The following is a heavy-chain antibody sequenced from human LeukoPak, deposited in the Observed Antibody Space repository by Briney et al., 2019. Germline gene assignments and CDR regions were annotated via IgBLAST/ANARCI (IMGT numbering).Heavy chain of an antibody. Sequence: GGSLRLSCAASGFTFSSYAMSWVRQAPGKGLEWVSAISGSGGSTYYADSVKGRFTISRDNSKNTLYLQMNSLRAEDTAVYYCARFGSSWYYFDYWGQGTLVTVSS. D-gene: IGHD6-13*01. V-gene: IGHV3-23*01. CDR3: ARFGSSWYYFDY. CDR1: GFTFSSYA. CDR2: ISGSGGST. J-gene: IGHJ4*02.